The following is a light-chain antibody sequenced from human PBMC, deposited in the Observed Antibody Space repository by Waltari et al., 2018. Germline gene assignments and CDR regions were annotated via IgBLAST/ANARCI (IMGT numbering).Light chain of an antibody. CDR2: DVY. CDR1: TRDVGGYDF. J-gene: IGLJ2*01. CDR3: SSYTSISTSVV. V-gene: IGLV2-14*03. Sequence: QSALTQPASVSGSPGQSIPISCPGPTRDVGGYDFVSWYQQYPGKAPKPVIYDVYYRPSGVSHRFSASKSGNTASLTISGLQTEDEADYYCSSYTSISTSVVFGGGTKLTVL.